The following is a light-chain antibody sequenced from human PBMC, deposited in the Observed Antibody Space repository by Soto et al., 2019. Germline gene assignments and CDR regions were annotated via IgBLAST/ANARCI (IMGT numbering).Light chain of an antibody. CDR1: SSDVGAYNY. CDR2: DVN. CDR3: NSYAGSKTSV. J-gene: IGLJ1*01. V-gene: IGLV2-14*03. Sequence: QSALTQTASVSGSPGQSITISCTGTSSDVGAYNYVSWYQHHPGKAPKLMIFDVNNRPSGVSDRLFGSKSGNTASLTISGLQAEDEADYYCNSYAGSKTSVFGSGTKVTVL.